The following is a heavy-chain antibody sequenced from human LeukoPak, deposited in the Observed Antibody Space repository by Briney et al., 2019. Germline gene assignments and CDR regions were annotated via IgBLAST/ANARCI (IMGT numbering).Heavy chain of an antibody. CDR1: GFTFDDYA. J-gene: IGHJ5*02. CDR2: ISGDGGST. D-gene: IGHD6-19*01. CDR3: AKDHGGGWYKWFDP. Sequence: GGSLRLSCAASGFTFDDYAMHWVRQAPGKGLEWVSLISGDGGSTYYADSVKGRFTISRDNSKNSLYLQMNSLRTEDTALYYCAKDHGGGWYKWFDPWGQGTLVTVSS. V-gene: IGHV3-43*02.